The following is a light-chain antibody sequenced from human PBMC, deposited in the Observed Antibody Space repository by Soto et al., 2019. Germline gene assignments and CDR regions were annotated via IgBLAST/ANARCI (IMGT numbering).Light chain of an antibody. J-gene: IGKJ2*01. CDR2: GPS. CDR1: QSVSNN. Sequence: EIVMTQSPATLSVSPGEGATLSCRASQSVSNNLAWYQQKPGQAPRLLIYGPSTRATGVPARFSGSGSGTEFTLTISGLQSEDIAVYYCQQYYRSLGYTFGQGTKLEI. CDR3: QQYYRSLGYT. V-gene: IGKV3-15*01.